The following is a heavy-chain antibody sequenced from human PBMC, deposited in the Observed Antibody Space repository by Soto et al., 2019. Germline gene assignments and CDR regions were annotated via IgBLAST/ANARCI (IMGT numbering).Heavy chain of an antibody. CDR2: IWYDGSNK. Sequence: GGSLRLSCAASGFTFSSYGMHWVRQAPGKGLEWVAVIWYDGSNKYYADSVKGRFTISRDNSKNTLYLQMNSLRAEDTAVYYCAREGQQLVRDYYYGMDVWGQGTTVTVSS. CDR3: AREGQQLVRDYYYGMDV. V-gene: IGHV3-33*01. D-gene: IGHD6-13*01. J-gene: IGHJ6*02. CDR1: GFTFSSYG.